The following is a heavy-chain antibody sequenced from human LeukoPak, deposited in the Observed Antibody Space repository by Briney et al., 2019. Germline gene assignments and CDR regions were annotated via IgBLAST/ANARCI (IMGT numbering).Heavy chain of an antibody. D-gene: IGHD2-2*01. CDR1: GFTFDDYA. CDR3: AKSHCSSTSWGIDD. V-gene: IGHV3-9*01. CDR2: ISWNSGSI. Sequence: GRSLRLSCAASGFTFDDYAMHWVRQAPGKGLEWVSGISWNSGSIGYADSVKGRFTISRDNAKNSLYLQMNSLRAEDTALYYCAKSHCSSTSWGIDDWGQGTLVTVYS. J-gene: IGHJ4*02.